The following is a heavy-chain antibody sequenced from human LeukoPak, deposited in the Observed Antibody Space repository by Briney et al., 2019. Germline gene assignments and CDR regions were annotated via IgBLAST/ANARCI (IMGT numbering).Heavy chain of an antibody. CDR3: ARVGVALRSLPKYYFDY. V-gene: IGHV3-30*02. D-gene: IGHD3-16*01. Sequence: QPGGSLRLSCAASGFTFSSYGMHWVRQAPGKGLEWVAFIRYDGSNKYYADSVKGRFTISRDNSKNTLYLQMNSLRAEDTAVYYCARVGVALRSLPKYYFDYWGQGTLVTVSS. CDR2: IRYDGSNK. J-gene: IGHJ4*02. CDR1: GFTFSSYG.